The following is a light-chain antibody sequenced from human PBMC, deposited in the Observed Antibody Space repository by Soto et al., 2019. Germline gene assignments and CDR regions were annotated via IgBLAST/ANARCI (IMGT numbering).Light chain of an antibody. CDR1: SGDIGSYNR. V-gene: IGLV2-14*01. CDR3: SSYAGGNKFII. J-gene: IGLJ2*01. CDR2: EVT. Sequence: QSALTQPASVSGSPGQSITISCTGTSGDIGSYNRVSWYQQHPGKAPKLIIYEVTDRPSGVSNRFSGSKSGNTASLTISGLQAEDEAEYYCSSYAGGNKFIIFGGGTKLTVL.